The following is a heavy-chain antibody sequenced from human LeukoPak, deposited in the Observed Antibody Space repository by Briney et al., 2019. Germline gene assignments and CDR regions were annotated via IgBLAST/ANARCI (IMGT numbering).Heavy chain of an antibody. D-gene: IGHD4-17*01. CDR1: GFTVSSSF. CDR3: ARVKGDGDWYYFDY. Sequence: GGSLRLSCAASGFTVSSSFMTWVRQAPGKRLQWISYISSSGSGRFYADSVKGRFTISRDNGKKSLSLQMNSLRDDDTAVYCCARVKGDGDWYYFDYWGQGTLVAVSS. CDR2: ISSSGSGR. V-gene: IGHV3-48*02. J-gene: IGHJ4*02.